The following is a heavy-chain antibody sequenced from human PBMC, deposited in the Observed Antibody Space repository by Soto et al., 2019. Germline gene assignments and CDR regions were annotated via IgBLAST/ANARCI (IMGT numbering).Heavy chain of an antibody. V-gene: IGHV1-2*04. CDR1: GYTFTGYY. CDR3: ARESSGYGGYYYYGMDV. J-gene: IGHJ6*02. Sequence: ASVKVSCKASGYTFTGYYMHWVRQAPGQGLEWMGWINPNSGGTNYAQKFQGWVTMTRDTSISTAYMELSRLRSDDTAVYYCARESSGYGGYYYYGMDVWGQGTTVTVSS. D-gene: IGHD3-22*01. CDR2: INPNSGGT.